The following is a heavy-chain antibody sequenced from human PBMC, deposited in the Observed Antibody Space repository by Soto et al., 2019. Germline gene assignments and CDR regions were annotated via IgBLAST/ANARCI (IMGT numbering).Heavy chain of an antibody. Sequence: EVQLVESGGGLVKPGGSLSLACAAYGFTFISYSMNWFRQAPVKGLEWVSSISSSSSYIYYADSVKGRFTISRDNAKNSLYLQMNSLRAEDTAVYYCARAKERRTGRDYWGQGTLVTVSS. CDR1: GFTFISYS. V-gene: IGHV3-21*01. CDR3: ARAKERRTGRDY. J-gene: IGHJ4*02. CDR2: ISSSSSYI. D-gene: IGHD1-1*01.